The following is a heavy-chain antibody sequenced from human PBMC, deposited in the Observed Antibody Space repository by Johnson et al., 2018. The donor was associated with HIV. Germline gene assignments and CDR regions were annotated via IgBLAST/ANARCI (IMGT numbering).Heavy chain of an antibody. CDR2: ISSNGGST. Sequence: QMQLVESGGGVGQPGRSLRLSCAASGFTFSNYAMHWVRQAPGKGLEYVSAISSNGGSTYYANSVKGRFTVSRDNSKNTLYLQMNSLRAEDTAIYYCAKTYSGSNRDAFDIWGQGTMVTVSS. J-gene: IGHJ3*02. CDR3: AKTYSGSNRDAFDI. CDR1: GFTFSNYA. D-gene: IGHD1-26*01. V-gene: IGHV3-64*04.